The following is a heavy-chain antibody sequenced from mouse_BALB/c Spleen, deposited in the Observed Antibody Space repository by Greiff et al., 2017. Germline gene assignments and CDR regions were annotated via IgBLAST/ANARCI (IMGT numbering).Heavy chain of an antibody. CDR1: GYTFTSYY. V-gene: IGHV1S56*01. D-gene: IGHD1-1*01. CDR2: FYPGNVNT. J-gene: IGHJ1*01. CDR3: ARGDYGRSYWYVED. Sequence: QVPLHQSGPLLVKPWASVWLSCKSSGYTFTSYYIHWVKQRPGQGLEWIGLFYPGNVNTKYNEKFQGKATLTADKSSSTAYMQLSSLTSEDSAVYYRARGDYGRSYWYVEDGGAGTTVTVAA.